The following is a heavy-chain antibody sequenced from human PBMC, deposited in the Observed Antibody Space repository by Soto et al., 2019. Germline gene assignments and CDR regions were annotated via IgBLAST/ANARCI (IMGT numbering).Heavy chain of an antibody. D-gene: IGHD6-19*01. CDR3: ARRDRRYSSAWYRVLDY. J-gene: IGHJ4*02. CDR1: GYSFTSYW. Sequence: PGESLKISCTGSGYSFTSYWIGWVRQMPGKGLEWMGIIYPGDFDTRYSPSFQGQVTISVDKSINTAYLQWNSLKASDTAMYYCARRDRRYSSAWYRVLDYWGQGTLVTVSS. V-gene: IGHV5-51*01. CDR2: IYPGDFDT.